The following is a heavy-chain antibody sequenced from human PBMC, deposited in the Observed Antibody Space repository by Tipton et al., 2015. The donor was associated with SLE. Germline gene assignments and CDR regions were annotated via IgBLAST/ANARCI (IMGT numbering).Heavy chain of an antibody. CDR1: GGSISSDTYY. Sequence: TLSLTCIVSGGSISSDTYYWSWLRQPAGKGLEWIGHIYTSGSTNYNPSLKTRVTISVDTSKNQFSLKLSSVTAADTAAYYCARVSDYYDSSGYYPASYYFDYWGQGTLVTVSS. V-gene: IGHV4-61*09. CDR3: ARVSDYYDSSGYYPASYYFDY. D-gene: IGHD3-22*01. CDR2: IYTSGST. J-gene: IGHJ4*02.